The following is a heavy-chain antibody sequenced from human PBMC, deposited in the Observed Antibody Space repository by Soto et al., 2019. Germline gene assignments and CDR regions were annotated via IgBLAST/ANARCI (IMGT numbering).Heavy chain of an antibody. CDR2: VIHMFGTR. J-gene: IGHJ4*02. CDR1: GGTFNNYA. V-gene: IGHV1-69*14. D-gene: IGHD4-17*01. Sequence: QVQLVQSGAEVKKPGSSVKVSCKASGGTFNNYAISWVRQAPGQGLDWMGRVIHMFGTRIYAQKFQGRVTITADKSTTTAYMELSSLRSDDTAIYYCARDHDYGDYSLDYWGQGTLVTVSS. CDR3: ARDHDYGDYSLDY.